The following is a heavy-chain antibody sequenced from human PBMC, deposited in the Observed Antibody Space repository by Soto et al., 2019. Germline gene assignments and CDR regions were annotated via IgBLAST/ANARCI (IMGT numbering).Heavy chain of an antibody. CDR1: GFTFSSYA. CDR2: IGASGDYT. CDR3: AKDVSMGYAAGSYSSH. Sequence: PGGSLRLSCAASGFTFSSYAMSWVRQASGKGLEWVSTIGASGDYTHYADSVKGRFIISRDNSKNTLYLQMHSLRGEDTAVYYWAKDVSMGYAAGSYSSHWGQGSLVTVSS. J-gene: IGHJ4*02. D-gene: IGHD3-10*01. V-gene: IGHV3-23*01.